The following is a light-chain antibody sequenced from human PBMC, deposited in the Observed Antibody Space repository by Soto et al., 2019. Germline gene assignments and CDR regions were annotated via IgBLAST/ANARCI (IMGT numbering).Light chain of an antibody. CDR3: QNCFTAPYT. CDR2: DAS. V-gene: IGKV1-33*01. J-gene: IGKJ2*01. Sequence: DIQMTQSPSSLSASVGDRITITCQASQDISNRLNWYHQKPGKAPNLLIYDASNLAAGVPSGFSGSGSGTHFTFTISSLQPEDIGTYYCQNCFTAPYTFGQGTKLEIK. CDR1: QDISNR.